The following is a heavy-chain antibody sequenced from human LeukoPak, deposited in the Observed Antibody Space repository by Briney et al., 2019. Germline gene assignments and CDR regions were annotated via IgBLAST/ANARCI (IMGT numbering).Heavy chain of an antibody. J-gene: IGHJ3*02. CDR3: ARDVPAAKGDSDAFDI. CDR2: ISAYNGNK. D-gene: IGHD2-2*01. Sequence: ASVKVSCKASGYTFTSYGISWVRQAPGQGLEWMGWISAYNGNKNYAQKLQGRVTRTTDTSTSTAYMELRSLRSDDTAVYYCARDVPAAKGDSDAFDIWGQGTMVTVSS. V-gene: IGHV1-18*01. CDR1: GYTFTSYG.